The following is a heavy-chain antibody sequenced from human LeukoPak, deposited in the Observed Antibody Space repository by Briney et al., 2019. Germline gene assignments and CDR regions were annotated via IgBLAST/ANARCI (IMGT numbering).Heavy chain of an antibody. V-gene: IGHV4-31*03. Sequence: SETLSLTCTVSGGSISSGGYYWSWIRQHPGKGLEWIGYIYYSGSTHYNPSLKSRVTISVDTSKNQFSLKLSSVTAADTAVYYCARECSSTSCYYEGAFDIWGQGTMVTVSS. CDR1: GGSISSGGYY. CDR3: ARECSSTSCYYEGAFDI. J-gene: IGHJ3*02. D-gene: IGHD2-2*01. CDR2: IYYSGST.